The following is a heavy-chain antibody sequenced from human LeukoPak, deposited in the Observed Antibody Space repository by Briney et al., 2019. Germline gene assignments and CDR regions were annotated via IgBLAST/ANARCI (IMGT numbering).Heavy chain of an antibody. CDR3: ARARDDYYYYYYMDV. CDR2: MNPNSGNT. CDR1: GYTFTSYD. J-gene: IGHJ6*03. V-gene: IGHV1-8*03. Sequence: GASVKVSCKASGYTFTSYDINWVRQATGQGLEWMGWMNPNSGNTGYAQKFQGRVTITRNTSISTAYMELSSLRSEDTAVYYCARARDDYYYYYYMDVWGKGTTVTVSS.